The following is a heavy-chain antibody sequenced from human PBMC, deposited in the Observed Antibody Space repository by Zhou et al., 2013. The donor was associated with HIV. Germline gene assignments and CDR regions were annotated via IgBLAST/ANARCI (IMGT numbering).Heavy chain of an antibody. J-gene: IGHJ6*02. Sequence: QVQLVQSGAEVKKPGASVKVSCKASGYTFTSYYMHWVRQAPGQGLEWMGIINPSGGSTSYAQKFQGRVTMTRDTSTSTVYMELSSLRSEDTAVYYCARAQRVFRNYYYGMDVWGQGTTVTVSS. CDR3: ARAQRVFRNYYYGMDV. V-gene: IGHV1-46*01. D-gene: IGHD3-3*01. CDR1: GYTFTSYY. CDR2: INPSGGST.